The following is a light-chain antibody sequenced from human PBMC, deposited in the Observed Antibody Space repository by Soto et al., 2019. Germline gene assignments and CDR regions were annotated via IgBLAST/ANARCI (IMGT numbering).Light chain of an antibody. J-gene: IGKJ1*01. CDR2: GAS. Sequence: DIQMTQSPSSLSASVGDRVTIICRASQSISSYLNWFQQKPGKAPNLLIYGASSLQSGVPSRFSGSRSGTDFTLTINSLQPEDFAVYYCQQTYNSPLTFGQGTKVDI. CDR3: QQTYNSPLT. V-gene: IGKV1-39*01. CDR1: QSISSY.